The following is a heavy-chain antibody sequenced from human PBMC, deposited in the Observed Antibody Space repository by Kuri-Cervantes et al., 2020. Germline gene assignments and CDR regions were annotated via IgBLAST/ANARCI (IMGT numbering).Heavy chain of an antibody. J-gene: IGHJ4*02. CDR2: ISYDGSNT. CDR3: ATTTYYYDSSGSYFDY. CDR1: GFTFSRYN. V-gene: IGHV3-30*04. D-gene: IGHD3-22*01. Sequence: GESLKISCAASGFTFSRYNMHWVRQAPGKGLEWVAVISYDGSNTYYADSVKGRFTISRDNSKNTLYLQMNSLRAEDTAVYYCATTTYYYDSSGSYFDYWGQGTLVTVSS.